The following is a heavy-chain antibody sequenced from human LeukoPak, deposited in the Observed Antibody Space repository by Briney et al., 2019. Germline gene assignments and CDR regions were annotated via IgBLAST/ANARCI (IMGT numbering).Heavy chain of an antibody. Sequence: SETLSLTCTVSGGSITSSSYYWGWIRQPPGKGLEWIGSIYYSGSTYYNPSLKSRITISLDTSKNQFSLKLSSVTAADTAVYFCASPRGADSGGYSTWYFHHWGQGILVTVSS. J-gene: IGHJ1*01. CDR3: ASPRGADSGGYSTWYFHH. CDR2: IYYSGST. D-gene: IGHD3-22*01. V-gene: IGHV4-39*01. CDR1: GGSITSSSYY.